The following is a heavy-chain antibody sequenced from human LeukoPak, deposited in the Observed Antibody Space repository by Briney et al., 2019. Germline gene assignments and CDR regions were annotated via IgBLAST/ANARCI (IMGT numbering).Heavy chain of an antibody. V-gene: IGHV4-34*01. J-gene: IGHJ6*02. Sequence: SETLSLTCAVFGGSFSGYYWNWIRQSPGKGLEWIGEITHSGNTYYNPSLKSRVTVSVDTSKKQFSLKLNSVTAADTAVYYCASSPITKPNYYYGMDVWGQGTTVTVSS. CDR3: ASSPITKPNYYYGMDV. CDR2: ITHSGNT. CDR1: GGSFSGYY. D-gene: IGHD3-3*01.